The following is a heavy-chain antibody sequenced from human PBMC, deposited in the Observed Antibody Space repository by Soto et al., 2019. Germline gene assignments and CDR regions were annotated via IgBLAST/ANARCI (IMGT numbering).Heavy chain of an antibody. J-gene: IGHJ6*03. D-gene: IGHD1-26*01. CDR1: GGSISSSSYY. Sequence: PSETLSLTCTVSGGSISSSSYYWGWIRQPPGKGLEWIGSIYYSGSTYYNPSLKSRVTISVDTSKNQFSLKLSSVTAADTAVYYCARQGWSAYYYYYYMDGWGKGTTVTVSS. CDR2: IYYSGST. V-gene: IGHV4-39*01. CDR3: ARQGWSAYYYYYYMDG.